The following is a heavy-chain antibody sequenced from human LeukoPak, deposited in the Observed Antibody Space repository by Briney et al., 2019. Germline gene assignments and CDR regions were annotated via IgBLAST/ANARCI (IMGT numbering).Heavy chain of an antibody. CDR2: IYWNGER. CDR3: AHRPGCCSGISCYDY. CDR1: GFSLSTSGVG. V-gene: IGHV2-5*01. D-gene: IGHD2-2*01. J-gene: IGHJ4*02. Sequence: SGPTLVKPTQTLTLTCTFSGFSLSTSGVGVGWIRQPPGKALEWLALIYWNGERHYRPSLKSRLTITKDTSKNQVVLTMTNMDPVDTATYYCAHRPGCCSGISCYDYWGQGTLVTVSS.